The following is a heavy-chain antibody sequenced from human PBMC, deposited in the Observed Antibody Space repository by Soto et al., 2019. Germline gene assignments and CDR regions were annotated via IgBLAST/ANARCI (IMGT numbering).Heavy chain of an antibody. D-gene: IGHD4-17*01. Sequence: PSETLSLTCTVSGGSISSDSYYWSWIRQHPGKGLEWIAYIYYSGNAYYNPSLKSRVTISVDTSKNQFSLKLSSVTAADTAVYYCARAGAYGDYEIWEFDYWGQGTLVTVSS. CDR3: ARAGAYGDYEIWEFDY. V-gene: IGHV4-61*01. J-gene: IGHJ4*02. CDR1: GGSISSDSYY. CDR2: IYYSGNA.